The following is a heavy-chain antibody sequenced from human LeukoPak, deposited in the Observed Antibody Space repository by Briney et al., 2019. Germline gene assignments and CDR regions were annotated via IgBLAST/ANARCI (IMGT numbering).Heavy chain of an antibody. CDR1: GYIFTSYY. Sequence: GASVKVSCKASGYIFTSYYMHRVRQAPGQGLEWLGVVYPSAGTSDPAQRFRARITLSDDTSTSTAYMELRSLKSEDTAIYFCVREYHGGYFDFWGQGTLVTVSP. D-gene: IGHD3-16*01. CDR2: VYPSAGTS. J-gene: IGHJ4*02. V-gene: IGHV1-46*03. CDR3: VREYHGGYFDF.